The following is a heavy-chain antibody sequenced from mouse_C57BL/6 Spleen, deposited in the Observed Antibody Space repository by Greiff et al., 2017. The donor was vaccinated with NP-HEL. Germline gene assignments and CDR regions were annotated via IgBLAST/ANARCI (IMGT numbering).Heavy chain of an antibody. V-gene: IGHV1-19*01. CDR1: GYTFTDYY. CDR3: ASGIYDGYYWFAY. J-gene: IGHJ3*01. D-gene: IGHD2-3*01. Sequence: VQLQQSGPVLVKPGASVKMSCKASGYTFTDYYMNWVKQSHGKSLEWIGVINPYNGGTSYNQKFKGKATLTVDKSSSTAYMELNSLTSEDSAVYYCASGIYDGYYWFAYWGQGTLVTVSA. CDR2: INPYNGGT.